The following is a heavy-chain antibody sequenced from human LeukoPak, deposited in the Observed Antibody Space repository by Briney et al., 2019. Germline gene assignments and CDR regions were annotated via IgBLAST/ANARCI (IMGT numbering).Heavy chain of an antibody. D-gene: IGHD2-15*01. CDR3: AKAGGGSCYSSLDF. J-gene: IGHJ4*02. Sequence: GGSLRLSCAASGFSFSSYAMSWVRQAPGKGLEWVSSICASASGTYYAASVKGWFTLSRDNSKNTLDLQMTNLRAEDTAVYYCAKAGGGSCYSSLDFWGQGTLVTVSS. CDR1: GFSFSSYA. V-gene: IGHV3-23*01. CDR2: ICASASGT.